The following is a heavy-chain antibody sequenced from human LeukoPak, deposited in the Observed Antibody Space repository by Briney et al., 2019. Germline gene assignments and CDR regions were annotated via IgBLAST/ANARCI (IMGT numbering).Heavy chain of an antibody. Sequence: GRSLRLSCAASGFTFSTSGMHWVRQAPGKGLEWVAVIWYDGSNKHYAESVEGRFSISRDNSKSTLYLQMNSLRAEDTAVYYCARARGVSTGYRPIDYWGQGTLVTVSS. D-gene: IGHD3-22*01. V-gene: IGHV3-33*01. J-gene: IGHJ4*02. CDR2: IWYDGSNK. CDR1: GFTFSTSG. CDR3: ARARGVSTGYRPIDY.